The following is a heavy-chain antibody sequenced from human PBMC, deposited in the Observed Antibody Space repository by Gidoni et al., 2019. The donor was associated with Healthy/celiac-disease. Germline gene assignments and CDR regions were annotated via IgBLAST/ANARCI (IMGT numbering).Heavy chain of an antibody. CDR2: IIPIPGIA. CDR1: GGTFSSYP. V-gene: IGHV1-69*02. CDR3: ARVGGIVVVPAAMGWFDP. J-gene: IGHJ5*02. D-gene: IGHD2-2*01. Sequence: QFQLVQSGAEVKKPGSAAKVSCKAPGGTFSSYPISWVRQAPGQGLEWMGRIIPIPGIANYAQKFQGRVTITADKSTSTAYMELSSLGSEDTAVYYCARVGGIVVVPAAMGWFDPWGQGTLVTVSS.